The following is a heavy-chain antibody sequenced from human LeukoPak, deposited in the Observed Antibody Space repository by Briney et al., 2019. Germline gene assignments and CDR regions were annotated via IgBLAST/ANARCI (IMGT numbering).Heavy chain of an antibody. CDR1: GFTFSSYA. CDR3: AKDPSAVGSYYNGDDY. V-gene: IGHV3-23*01. D-gene: IGHD3-10*01. Sequence: QTGGSLRLSCAASGFTFSSYAMSWVRQAPGKGLEWVSAISGSGGSTYYADSVKGRFTISRDNSKNTLYLQMNSLRAEDTAVYYCAKDPSAVGSYYNGDDYWGQGTLVTVSS. CDR2: ISGSGGST. J-gene: IGHJ4*02.